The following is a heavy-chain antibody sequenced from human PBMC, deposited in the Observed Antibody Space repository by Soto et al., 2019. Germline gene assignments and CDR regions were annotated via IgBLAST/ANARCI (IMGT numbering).Heavy chain of an antibody. CDR3: ARSSILDTGAFDI. CDR1: GYTFTGYY. V-gene: IGHV1-2*04. Sequence: GASVKVSCKASGYTFTGYYMHWVRQAPGQGLEWMGWINPNSGGTNYAQKFQGWVTMTRDTSISTAYMELSRLRSDDTAAYYCARSSILDTGAFDILGQGTMVTVSS. CDR2: INPNSGGT. J-gene: IGHJ3*02. D-gene: IGHD5-18*01.